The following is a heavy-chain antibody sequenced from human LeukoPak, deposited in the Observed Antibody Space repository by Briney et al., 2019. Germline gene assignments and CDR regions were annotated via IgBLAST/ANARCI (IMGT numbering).Heavy chain of an antibody. Sequence: GGSLRLSCAASGFTVSSNYMSWVRQAPGKGLEWVSIIYSGGNTYYADSVKGRFTISRDNPKNTLDLQMNSLRAEDTAVYYCARSNYGSGSYMYYGLDVWGQGTTVTVSS. CDR3: ARSNYGSGSYMYYGLDV. J-gene: IGHJ6*02. CDR2: IYSGGNT. CDR1: GFTVSSNY. V-gene: IGHV3-66*01. D-gene: IGHD3-10*01.